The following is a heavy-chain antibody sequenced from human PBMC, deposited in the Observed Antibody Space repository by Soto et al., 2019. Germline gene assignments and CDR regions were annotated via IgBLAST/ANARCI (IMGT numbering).Heavy chain of an antibody. V-gene: IGHV4-34*01. CDR1: GGSFSGYY. Sequence: PSETLSLTCAVYGGSFSGYYWSWIRQPPGKGLEWIGEINHSGSTNYNPSLKSRVTISVDTSKNQFSLKLSSVTAADTAVYYCARGLKDCNRGFPFYYYYYGMDVWGQGTTVTVSS. J-gene: IGHJ6*02. CDR3: ARGLKDCNRGFPFYYYYYGMDV. CDR2: INHSGST. D-gene: IGHD2-21*02.